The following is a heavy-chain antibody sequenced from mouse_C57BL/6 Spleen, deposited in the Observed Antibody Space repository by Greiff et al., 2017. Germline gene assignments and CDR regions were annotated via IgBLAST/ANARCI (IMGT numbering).Heavy chain of an antibody. CDR1: GYTFTGYW. J-gene: IGHJ2*01. D-gene: IGHD4-1*01. CDR3: ASNWDYFDY. CDR2: ILPGSGST. V-gene: IGHV1-9*01. Sequence: QVQLKQSGAELMKPGASVKLSCKATGYTFTGYWIEWVKQRPGHGLEWIGEILPGSGSTNYTAKFKGKATFTADTAANTAYMQLSSLTTEDSAIYYCASNWDYFDYWGQGTTLTVSS.